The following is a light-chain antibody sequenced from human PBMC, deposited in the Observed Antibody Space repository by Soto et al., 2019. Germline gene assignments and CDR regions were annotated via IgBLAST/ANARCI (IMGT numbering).Light chain of an antibody. CDR2: GAS. J-gene: IGKJ1*01. CDR3: QQYNNWPRT. V-gene: IGKV3-15*01. Sequence: EIVMTQSPATLSVSPGERATLSCRASQSVSSNLAWYQQKPGQAPRLLIYGASTRATGIPARFSGSGSGTEFTLTISSLQSEAFAVDYCQQYNNWPRTFGQGTKVEI. CDR1: QSVSSN.